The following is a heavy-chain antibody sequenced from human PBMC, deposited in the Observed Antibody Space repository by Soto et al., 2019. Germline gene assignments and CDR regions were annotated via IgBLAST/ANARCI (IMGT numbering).Heavy chain of an antibody. D-gene: IGHD5-12*01. J-gene: IGHJ5*02. V-gene: IGHV4-31*03. CDR1: GDSIKSGSVY. CDR2: ITYSGMT. Sequence: SETLSLTCSVNGDSIKSGSVYWSWIRQSPGNGLEYIGYITYSGMTFQNPSLKSRVTMSVDTPKNQFSLEVRSVTAADTAVYYCERERQVGPSSGRLDPCGQGTLVTVYS. CDR3: ERERQVGPSSGRLDP.